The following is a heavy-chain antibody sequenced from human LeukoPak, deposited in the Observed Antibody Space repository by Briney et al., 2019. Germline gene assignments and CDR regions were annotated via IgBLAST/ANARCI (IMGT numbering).Heavy chain of an antibody. CDR3: AREGGRYSSSWYSFDP. CDR2: INPSGGST. Sequence: ASVKVSCKASGYTFTSYYMHWVRQAPGQGLGWMGIINPSGGSTSYAQKFQGRVTMTRDMSTSTVYMELSSLRSEDTAVYYCAREGGRYSSSWYSFDPWGQGTLSPSPQ. J-gene: IGHJ5*02. V-gene: IGHV1-46*01. CDR1: GYTFTSYY. D-gene: IGHD6-13*01.